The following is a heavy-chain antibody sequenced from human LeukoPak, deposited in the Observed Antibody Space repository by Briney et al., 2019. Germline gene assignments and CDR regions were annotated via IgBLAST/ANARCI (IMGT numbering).Heavy chain of an antibody. Sequence: SSLRVSSEPSRGTFTVYTISCGSHAPGQGVEWMVLNQPNFGPATYAQKSQDRVTINTHESTRTDYMQLSRLRPEDTAVYDCTSASKSVFDYWGQGTLVTVSS. V-gene: IGHV1-69*05. J-gene: IGHJ4*02. CDR3: TSASKSVFDY. CDR1: RGTFTVYT. D-gene: IGHD3-3*02. CDR2: NQPNFGPA.